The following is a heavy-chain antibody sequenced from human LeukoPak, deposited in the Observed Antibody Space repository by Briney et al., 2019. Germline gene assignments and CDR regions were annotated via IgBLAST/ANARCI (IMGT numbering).Heavy chain of an antibody. D-gene: IGHD3-10*01. CDR3: ARVGITMARGTFYYYYYYMDV. Sequence: ASVKVSCKASGYTFTSYDINWVRQATGQGLEWMGWMNPNSGNTGYAQKFQGRVTMTRNTSISTAYMELSSLRSEDTAVYYCARVGITMARGTFYYYYYYMDVWGKGTTVTISS. CDR1: GYTFTSYD. J-gene: IGHJ6*03. V-gene: IGHV1-8*01. CDR2: MNPNSGNT.